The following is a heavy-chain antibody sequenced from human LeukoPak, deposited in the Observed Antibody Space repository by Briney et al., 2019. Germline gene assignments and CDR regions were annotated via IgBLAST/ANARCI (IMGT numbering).Heavy chain of an antibody. J-gene: IGHJ4*02. CDR2: INPSGGST. CDR1: GYTFTSYY. Sequence: GASVKVSCKASGYTFTSYYMHWVRQAPGQGLEWMEIINPSGGSTSYAQKFQGRVTMTRDTSTSTVYMELSSLRSEDTAVYYCARDTTLGYCSGGSCPKRMDYWGQGTLVTVSS. CDR3: ARDTTLGYCSGGSCPKRMDY. V-gene: IGHV1-46*01. D-gene: IGHD2-15*01.